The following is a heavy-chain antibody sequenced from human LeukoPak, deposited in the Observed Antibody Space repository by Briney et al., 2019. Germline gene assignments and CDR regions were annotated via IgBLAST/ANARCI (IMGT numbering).Heavy chain of an antibody. CDR2: IIPILGIA. CDR1: GGTFSSYA. V-gene: IGHV1-69*04. CDR3: ARDDGGIAPDY. D-gene: IGHD4-23*01. J-gene: IGHJ4*02. Sequence: GASVKVSCKASGGTFSSYAISWVRQAPGQGLEWMGRIIPILGIANYAQKFQGRVTITADKSTSTAYMELSSLRSEDTAVYYCARDDGGIAPDYWGQGTLVTVSS.